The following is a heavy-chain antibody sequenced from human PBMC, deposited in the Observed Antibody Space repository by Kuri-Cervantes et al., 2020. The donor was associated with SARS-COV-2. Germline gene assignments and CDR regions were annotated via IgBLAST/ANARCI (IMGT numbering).Heavy chain of an antibody. D-gene: IGHD3-22*01. CDR1: GFTFSSYA. J-gene: IGHJ4*02. CDR2: ISGSGGST. V-gene: IGHV3-23*01. CDR3: AKSASSGYYHIDY. Sequence: GDSLKISCAASGFTFSSYAMSWVRQAPGKGLEWVPAISGSGGSTYYADSVKGRFTISRDNSKNTLYLQMNSLRAEDTAVYYCAKSASSGYYHIDYWGQGTLVTVSS.